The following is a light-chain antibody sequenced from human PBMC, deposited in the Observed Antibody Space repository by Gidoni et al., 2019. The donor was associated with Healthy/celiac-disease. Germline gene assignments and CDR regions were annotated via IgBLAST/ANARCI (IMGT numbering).Light chain of an antibody. CDR3: QSYDSSLGV. CDR2: GNS. V-gene: IGLV1-40*01. Sequence: QSVLTPPPSVSGAPGPRVTISCTGSSSNIGAGYDVHWYQQLPGTAPKLLIYGNSNRPSGVPDRFSGSKSGTSASLAITGLQAEDEADYYCQSYDSSLGVFGTGTKVTVL. J-gene: IGLJ1*01. CDR1: SSNIGAGYD.